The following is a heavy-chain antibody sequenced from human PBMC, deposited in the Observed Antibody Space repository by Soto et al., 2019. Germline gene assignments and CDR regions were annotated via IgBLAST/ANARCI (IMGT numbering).Heavy chain of an antibody. D-gene: IGHD3-9*01. J-gene: IGHJ3*02. CDR3: AADVHDILTGDALDI. CDR2: IVVGSGNT. Sequence: SVKVSCKASGFTFTSSAMQWVRQARGQRLEWIGWIVVGSGNTNYAQKFQERVTITRDMSTSTAYMELSSLRSEDTAVYYCAADVHDILTGDALDIWGQGTMVTVSS. CDR1: GFTFTSSA. V-gene: IGHV1-58*02.